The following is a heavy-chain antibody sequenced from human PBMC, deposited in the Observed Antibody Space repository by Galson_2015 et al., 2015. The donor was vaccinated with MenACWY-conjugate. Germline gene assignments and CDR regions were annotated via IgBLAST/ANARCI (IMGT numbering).Heavy chain of an antibody. CDR3: ARDLGWLQFDY. D-gene: IGHD5-24*01. CDR2: IKEDGSNK. V-gene: IGHV3-7*03. CDR1: GFTFSNYW. Sequence: SLRLSCAASGFTFSNYWMSWVRQAPGKGLEWVANIKEDGSNKYYVDSVKGRFTISRDNAKNSLYLQMNSLRAEDTAVYYCARDLGWLQFDYWGQGTLVTVPS. J-gene: IGHJ4*02.